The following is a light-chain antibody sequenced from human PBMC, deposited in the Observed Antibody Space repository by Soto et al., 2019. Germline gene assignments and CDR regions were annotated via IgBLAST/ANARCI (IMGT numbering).Light chain of an antibody. Sequence: QSALTQPASVSGSPGQSITISCTGTASNVGTYNYVSWYQHYPDKVPKLLIYDVTNRPPGVSDRFSGSKSGNTASLTISGLQAEDEADYYCNSYTSSQTGVFGTGTKVTVL. CDR2: DVT. V-gene: IGLV2-14*01. CDR3: NSYTSSQTGV. J-gene: IGLJ1*01. CDR1: ASNVGTYNY.